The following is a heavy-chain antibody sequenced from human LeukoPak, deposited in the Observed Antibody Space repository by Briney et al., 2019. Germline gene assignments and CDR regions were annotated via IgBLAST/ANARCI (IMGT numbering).Heavy chain of an antibody. V-gene: IGHV3-33*06. Sequence: PGKSLRLSCAASGFSFSTYGIHWVRQAPGKGLEWVAVMWYDGSKDYYADSVKGRFTISRDTSKNTLYLQMNNLRAEDTAVYYCAKDRETYEYMYDYWGQGTLVTVSS. CDR1: GFSFSTYG. CDR2: MWYDGSKD. J-gene: IGHJ4*02. D-gene: IGHD6-6*01. CDR3: AKDRETYEYMYDY.